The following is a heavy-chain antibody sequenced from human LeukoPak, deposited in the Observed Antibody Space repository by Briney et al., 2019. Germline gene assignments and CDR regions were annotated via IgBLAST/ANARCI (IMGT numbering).Heavy chain of an antibody. V-gene: IGHV4-39*01. J-gene: IGHJ4*02. CDR1: GVSISSSYSY. CDR3: ARVNGVTSLPGLYYFDY. CDR2: IYYTGNT. D-gene: IGHD4-17*01. Sequence: PSETLSLTCTVSGVSISSSYSYWGWIRQPPGMGLEWIGSIYYTGNTYYNASLKSQVSISIDTSKNQFSLKLTSVTAADTAVYYCARVNGVTSLPGLYYFDYWGQGTLVTVSS.